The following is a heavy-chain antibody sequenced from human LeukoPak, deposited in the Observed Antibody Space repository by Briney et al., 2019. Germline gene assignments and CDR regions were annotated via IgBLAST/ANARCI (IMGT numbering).Heavy chain of an antibody. CDR3: AKDRLVKRDCRSTSCYNIDY. Sequence: GGSLRLSCAASGFTFDDYAMHWVRQAPGKGLEWVSLISWDGGSTYYADSVKGRFTISRDNSKNSLYLQMNSLRAEDTALYYCAKDRLVKRDCRSTSCYNIDYWGQGTLVTVSS. J-gene: IGHJ4*02. CDR1: GFTFDDYA. D-gene: IGHD2-2*01. CDR2: ISWDGGST. V-gene: IGHV3-43D*04.